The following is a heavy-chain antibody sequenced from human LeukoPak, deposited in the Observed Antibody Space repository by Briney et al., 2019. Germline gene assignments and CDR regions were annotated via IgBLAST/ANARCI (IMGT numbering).Heavy chain of an antibody. D-gene: IGHD2-21*02. Sequence: ASVKVSCKASGYTFTTYVLNWVRQAPGQGFEWMGFINTYTRNPTYAQGFTGRFVFSLDTSVSTAYLQISNLKAGDTAVYYCARQVGTASSHDFGHWGHGTLVTVSS. CDR1: GYTFTTYV. J-gene: IGHJ4*01. CDR3: ARQVGTASSHDFGH. V-gene: IGHV7-4-1*02. CDR2: INTYTRNP.